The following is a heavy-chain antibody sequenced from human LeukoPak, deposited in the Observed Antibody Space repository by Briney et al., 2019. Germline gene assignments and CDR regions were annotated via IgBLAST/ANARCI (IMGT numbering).Heavy chain of an antibody. V-gene: IGHV1-69*10. CDR3: ARDRALVRDLWSPSAFDY. CDR1: GGTFISYA. CDR2: IIPILGIA. J-gene: IGHJ4*02. D-gene: IGHD3-10*01. Sequence: SVKVSCKASGGTFISYAISWVRQAHGQGLEWMGGIIPILGIANYAQKFQGRVTITADKSTSTAYMELSSLRSEDTAVYYCARDRALVRDLWSPSAFDYWGQGTHVTVSS.